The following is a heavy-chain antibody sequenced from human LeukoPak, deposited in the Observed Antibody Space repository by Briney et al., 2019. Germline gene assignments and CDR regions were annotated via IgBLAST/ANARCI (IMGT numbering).Heavy chain of an antibody. CDR3: ARDFLRVTMVRGGYWFDP. CDR1: GGSISSSSYY. D-gene: IGHD3-10*01. CDR2: IYYSGST. J-gene: IGHJ5*02. V-gene: IGHV4-39*07. Sequence: PSETLSLTCTVSGGSISSSSYYWGWIRQPPGKGLEWIGSIYYSGSTYYNPSLKSRVTISVDTSKNQFSLKLSSVTAADTAVYYCARDFLRVTMVRGGYWFDPWGQGTLVTVSS.